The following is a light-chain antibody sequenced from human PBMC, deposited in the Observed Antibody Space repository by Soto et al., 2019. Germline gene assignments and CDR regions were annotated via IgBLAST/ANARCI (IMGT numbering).Light chain of an antibody. CDR3: AAWDDSLNGVV. V-gene: IGLV1-44*01. J-gene: IGLJ2*01. CDR2: SDD. CDR1: SSNIGTNA. Sequence: QSVLTQPPSASGTPGQRVTISCSGSSSNIGTNAVSWYYQLPGTAPKLLMYSDDQRPSGVPDRFSGSKSGASASLAISGLQSGDEADYYCAAWDDSLNGVVFGGGTKLTVL.